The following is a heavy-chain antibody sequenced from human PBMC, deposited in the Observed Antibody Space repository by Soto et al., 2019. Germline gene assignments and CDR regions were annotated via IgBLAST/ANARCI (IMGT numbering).Heavy chain of an antibody. CDR1: GFTFDDYG. D-gene: IGHD2-15*01. Sequence: GGSLRLSCAASGFTFDDYGMSWVRQAPGKGLEWVSGINWNGGSTGYADSVKGRFTISRDNAKNSLYLQMNSLRAEDTAVYYCARDGYCSGGSCYPAYYYYGMDVWGQGTTVTVSS. CDR3: ARDGYCSGGSCYPAYYYYGMDV. V-gene: IGHV3-20*04. CDR2: INWNGGST. J-gene: IGHJ6*02.